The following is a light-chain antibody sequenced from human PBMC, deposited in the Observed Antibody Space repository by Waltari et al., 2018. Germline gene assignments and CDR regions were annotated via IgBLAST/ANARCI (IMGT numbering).Light chain of an antibody. V-gene: IGKV3-20*01. CDR1: QSVNNDY. J-gene: IGKJ3*01. CDR2: GAS. CDR3: QQYGTSLFT. Sequence: SCRASQSVNNDYLAWYQQKPGQAPRLLIYGASSRATGIPDRFSGSGSGTDFTLTISRLEPEDFAVYYCQQYGTSLFTFGPGTKVDIK.